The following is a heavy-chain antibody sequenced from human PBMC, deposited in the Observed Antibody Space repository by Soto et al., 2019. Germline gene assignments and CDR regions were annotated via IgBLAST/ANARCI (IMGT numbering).Heavy chain of an antibody. J-gene: IGHJ6*02. V-gene: IGHV1-69*12. D-gene: IGHD3-22*01. CDR3: ARGDATKIVVTTYYAMDV. CDR2: IIPVFGTP. Sequence: QVQLVQSGAEVKKPGCSVKVSCKASGGSLSNYGISWVRQAPGQGLEWMGAIIPVFGTPNYAQKFQDRVTITADESTTTVYMEVRSLTSEDTAVYYCARGDATKIVVTTYYAMDVWGQGTTVTVSS. CDR1: GGSLSNYG.